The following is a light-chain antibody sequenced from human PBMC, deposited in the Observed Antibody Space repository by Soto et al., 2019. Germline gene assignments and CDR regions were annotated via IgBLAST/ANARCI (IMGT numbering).Light chain of an antibody. J-gene: IGKJ1*01. Sequence: ETVMTQSPATLSVSPGERATLSCRASQSVSSGLAWYQQKPAQAPRLLIYDASTRAPGCPARFSGSGSGTEFTLTISSLQSEDFAVNYCQQYNNWPSWTFGQGTKVEIQ. CDR1: QSVSSG. CDR3: QQYNNWPSWT. V-gene: IGKV3-15*01. CDR2: DAS.